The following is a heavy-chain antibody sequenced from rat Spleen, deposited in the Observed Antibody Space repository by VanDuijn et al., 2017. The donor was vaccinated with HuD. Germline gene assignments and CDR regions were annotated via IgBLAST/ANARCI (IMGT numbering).Heavy chain of an antibody. D-gene: IGHD1-4*01. V-gene: IGHV5-7*01. J-gene: IGHJ2*01. Sequence: EVQLVESGGDLVQPGRSLKLSCAASGFTFSDYYMAWVRQAPTKGLEWVATIIYDGSRTYYRESVKGRFTTSRDNAKSILYLQMNSLQTEDTATDYWAREPPFGYTFDYWGQGVMVTVSS. CDR1: GFTFSDYY. CDR2: IIYDGSRT. CDR3: AREPPFGYTFDY.